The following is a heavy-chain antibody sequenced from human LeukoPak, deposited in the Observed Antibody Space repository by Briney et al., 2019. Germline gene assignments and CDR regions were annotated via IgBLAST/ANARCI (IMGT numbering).Heavy chain of an antibody. J-gene: IGHJ3*02. CDR3: ARDRARPTGNAFDI. V-gene: IGHV7-4-1*02. D-gene: IGHD7-27*01. CDR2: INTNTGNP. Sequence: ASVKVSCKASGYTFTSYAMNWVRQAPGQGLEWMGWINTNTGNPTYAQGFTGRFVISLDTSVSTAYLQISSLKAEDTAVYYCARDRARPTGNAFDIWGQGTMVTVSS. CDR1: GYTFTSYA.